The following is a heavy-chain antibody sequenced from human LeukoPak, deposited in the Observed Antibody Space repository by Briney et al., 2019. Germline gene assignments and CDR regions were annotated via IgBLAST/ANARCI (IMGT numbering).Heavy chain of an antibody. J-gene: IGHJ4*02. CDR3: ARVPGRPAAVFDY. D-gene: IGHD2-2*01. CDR2: INHSGST. V-gene: IGHV4-34*01. Sequence: SETLSLTCAVYGGSFSGYYWSWIRQPPGKGLEWIGEINHSGSTNYNPSLKSRVTISVDTSKNQFSLKLSSVTAADSAFYYCARVPGRPAAVFDYWGQGTLVTVSS. CDR1: GGSFSGYY.